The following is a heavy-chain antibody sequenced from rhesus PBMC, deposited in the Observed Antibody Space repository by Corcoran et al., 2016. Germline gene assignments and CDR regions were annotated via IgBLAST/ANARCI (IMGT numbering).Heavy chain of an antibody. Sequence: QVQLQESGPGLVKPSETLSLTCAVSGGSVSSSNWWSWIRQPPEKGLEWIGYISGSSGNTYYNPSLKSRVTISTDTSKNQFSLELSSVTAADTAVYYCARDGGYLLFDYWGQGVLVTVSS. CDR3: ARDGGYLLFDY. D-gene: IGHD2-27*01. J-gene: IGHJ4*01. CDR2: ISGSSGNT. V-gene: IGHV4-65*01. CDR1: GGSVSSSNW.